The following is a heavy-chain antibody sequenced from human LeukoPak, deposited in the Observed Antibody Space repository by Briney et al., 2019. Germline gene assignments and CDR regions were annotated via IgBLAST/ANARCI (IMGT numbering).Heavy chain of an antibody. D-gene: IGHD3-9*01. CDR2: IYTSGST. J-gene: IGHJ5*02. V-gene: IGHV4-61*02. Sequence: SETLSLTCTVSGGSISSGSYYWSWIRQPAGKGLEWIGRIYTSGSTNYNPSLKSRVTISVDTSKNQFSLKLSSVTAADTAVYYCARDRPITAEGGDWLPWFDPWGQGTLVTVSS. CDR1: GGSISSGSYY. CDR3: ARDRPITAEGGDWLPWFDP.